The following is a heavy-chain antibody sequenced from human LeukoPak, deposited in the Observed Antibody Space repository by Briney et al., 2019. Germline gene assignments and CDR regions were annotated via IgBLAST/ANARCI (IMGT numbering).Heavy chain of an antibody. Sequence: SETLSLTCGVYGGSFSGYYWSWIRQPPGKGLEWIGEINHRGSTNYNPSLKSRVTLSVDTSKNQFSLRLGSVTAADTAVYYCARAGYGSGWYGAFDYWGQGTLVPVSS. CDR3: ARAGYGSGWYGAFDY. J-gene: IGHJ4*02. V-gene: IGHV4-34*01. CDR1: GGSFSGYY. D-gene: IGHD6-19*01. CDR2: INHRGST.